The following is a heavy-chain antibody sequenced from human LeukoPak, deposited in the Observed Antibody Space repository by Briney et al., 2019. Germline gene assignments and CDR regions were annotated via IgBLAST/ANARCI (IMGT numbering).Heavy chain of an antibody. V-gene: IGHV4-31*03. CDR2: IYYSGST. CDR3: ARDRPGYSMRYFDY. D-gene: IGHD3-9*01. J-gene: IGHJ4*02. Sequence: IPSATLSHTCTVSGGSISSGGYYWSWIRQHPGKGLEWIGYIYYSGSTYYNPSLKSRVTISVDTSKNQFSLKLSSVTAADTAVYYCARDRPGYSMRYFDYWGQGTLVTVSS. CDR1: GGSISSGGYY.